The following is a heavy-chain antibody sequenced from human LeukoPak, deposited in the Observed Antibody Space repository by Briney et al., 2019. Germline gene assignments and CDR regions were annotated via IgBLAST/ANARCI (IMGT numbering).Heavy chain of an antibody. CDR3: AKEHYDFWSGYPPANDY. CDR1: GFTFSSYG. V-gene: IGHV3-30*18. D-gene: IGHD3-3*01. CDR2: ISYDGSNK. J-gene: IGHJ4*02. Sequence: GGSLRLSCAASGFTFSSYGMHWVRQAPGKGLEWVAVISYDGSNKYCADSVKGRFTISRDNSKNTLYLQMNSLRAEDTAVYYCAKEHYDFWSGYPPANDYWGQGTLVTVSS.